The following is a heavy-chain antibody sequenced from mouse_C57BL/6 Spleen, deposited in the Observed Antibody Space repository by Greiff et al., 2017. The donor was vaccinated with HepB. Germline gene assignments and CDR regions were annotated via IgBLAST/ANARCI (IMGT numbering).Heavy chain of an antibody. D-gene: IGHD2-4*01. Sequence: LVESGAELVKPGASVKLSCKASGYTFTSYWMHWVKQRPGQGLEWIGMIHPNSGSTNYNEKFKSKATLTVDKSSSTAYMQLSSLTSEDSAVYYCANDSPFAYWGQGTLVTVSA. CDR3: ANDSPFAY. CDR2: IHPNSGST. CDR1: GYTFTSYW. V-gene: IGHV1-64*01. J-gene: IGHJ3*01.